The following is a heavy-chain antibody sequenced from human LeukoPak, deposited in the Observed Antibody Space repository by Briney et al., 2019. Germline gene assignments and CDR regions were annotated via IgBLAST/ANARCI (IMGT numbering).Heavy chain of an antibody. D-gene: IGHD1-26*01. CDR2: ISSSGSTI. CDR3: VATVGARAVKD. Sequence: GGSLRLSCAASGFTFSSYEMNWVRQAPGKGLEWVSYISSSGSTIYYADSVKGRFTISRDNSKNTLYLQMNSLRAEDTAVYYCVATVGARAVKDWGQGTLVTVSS. CDR1: GFTFSSYE. J-gene: IGHJ4*02. V-gene: IGHV3-48*03.